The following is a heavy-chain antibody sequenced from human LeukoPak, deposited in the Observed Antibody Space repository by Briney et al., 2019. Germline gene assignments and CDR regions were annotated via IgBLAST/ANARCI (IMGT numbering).Heavy chain of an antibody. CDR3: ARLHYDVLTGPFDY. J-gene: IGHJ4*02. CDR1: VITVSTNY. D-gene: IGHD3-9*01. Sequence: GGSLRLSCAASVITVSTNYMSWVRQAPGKGLEWVSIIYSGGGTYYADSVKGRFTISRENSKNTLWLQMNSLRAEDTAVYYCARLHYDVLTGPFDYWGQGTLVTVSS. CDR2: IYSGGGT. V-gene: IGHV3-66*04.